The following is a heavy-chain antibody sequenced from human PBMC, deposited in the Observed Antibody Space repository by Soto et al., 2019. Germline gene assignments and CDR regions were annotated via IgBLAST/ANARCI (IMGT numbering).Heavy chain of an antibody. D-gene: IGHD1-1*01. CDR1: GFSFSTYG. CDR3: AKWNGYGDY. CDR2: VSGCSGVT. Sequence: EVQLLESGGGLVQPGGSLRLSCAVSGFSFSTYGVTWVRQAPGKGLEWVSGVSGCSGVTHYADSVKGRFTITGDNSKNTVYLHMNSLRVEDTAVYYCAKWNGYGDYWGQGTLVTVSS. V-gene: IGHV3-23*01. J-gene: IGHJ4*02.